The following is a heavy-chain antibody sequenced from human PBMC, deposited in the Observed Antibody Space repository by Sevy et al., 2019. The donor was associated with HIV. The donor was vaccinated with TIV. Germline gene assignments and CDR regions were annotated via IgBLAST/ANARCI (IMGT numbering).Heavy chain of an antibody. CDR2: ISYDGSNK. D-gene: IGHD6-13*01. CDR1: GFTFSSYA. Sequence: GGSLRLSCAASGFTFSSYAMHWVRQAPGKGLEWAAVISYDGSNKYYADSVKGRFTISRDNSKNTLYLQMNSLRAEDTAVYYCLPLLIAAAPHIDYWGQGTLVTVSS. CDR3: LPLLIAAAPHIDY. J-gene: IGHJ4*02. V-gene: IGHV3-30-3*01.